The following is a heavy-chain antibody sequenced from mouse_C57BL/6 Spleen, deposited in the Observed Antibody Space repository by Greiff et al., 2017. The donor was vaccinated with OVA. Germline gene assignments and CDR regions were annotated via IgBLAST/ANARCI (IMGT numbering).Heavy chain of an antibody. D-gene: IGHD1-1*01. J-gene: IGHJ4*01. Sequence: QVQLQQPGAELVKPGASVKLSCKASGYTFTSYWMHWVKQRPGQGLEWIGMIHPNSGSTNYNEKFKSKATLTVDKSSSTAYMQLSSLTSEDSAVYYCAREHYGSSPYAMDYWGQGTSVTVSS. CDR3: AREHYGSSPYAMDY. V-gene: IGHV1-64*01. CDR2: IHPNSGST. CDR1: GYTFTSYW.